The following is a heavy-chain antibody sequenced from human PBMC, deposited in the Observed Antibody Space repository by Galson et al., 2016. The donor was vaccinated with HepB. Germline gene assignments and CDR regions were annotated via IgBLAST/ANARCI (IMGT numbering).Heavy chain of an antibody. CDR1: GFIFSTYS. V-gene: IGHV3-48*04. Sequence: SLRLSCAASGFIFSTYSMNWLRQAPGKGLERVSHISSGSSNIYYSDSVKGRFTVSRDNANNTLYLHMESLRGDDTAVYYCARGLEYADYWGQGSLVTVS. J-gene: IGHJ4*02. CDR3: ARGLEYADY. CDR2: ISSGSSNI. D-gene: IGHD1-1*01.